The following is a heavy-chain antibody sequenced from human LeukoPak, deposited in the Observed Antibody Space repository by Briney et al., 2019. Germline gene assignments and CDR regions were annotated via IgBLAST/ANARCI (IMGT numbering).Heavy chain of an antibody. CDR1: GYSFTSYW. Sequence: GESLKISCKGSGYSFTSYWIGGVRQMPGKGLEWMGIIYPGDSDTRYSPSFQGQVTISADKSISTAYLQWSSLKASDTAMYYCARRPSSSLGWFDPWGQGTLVTVSS. V-gene: IGHV5-51*01. CDR3: ARRPSSSLGWFDP. D-gene: IGHD6-6*01. J-gene: IGHJ5*02. CDR2: IYPGDSDT.